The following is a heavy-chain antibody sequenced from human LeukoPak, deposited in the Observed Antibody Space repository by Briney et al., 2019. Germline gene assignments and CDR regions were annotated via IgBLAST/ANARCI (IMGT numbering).Heavy chain of an antibody. J-gene: IGHJ4*02. CDR3: ARVPFTSSLGDYFDY. Sequence: EPGGSLRLSCAASGFTTSGNYITWVRQAPGKGLQWVSAIYSGGRTKYADSVKGRFSISRDNSNDPVYLQLNSLRTEDTAVYFCARVPFTSSLGDYFDYWGQGTLVTVSS. V-gene: IGHV3-66*01. CDR2: IYSGGRT. CDR1: GFTTSGNY. D-gene: IGHD6-13*01.